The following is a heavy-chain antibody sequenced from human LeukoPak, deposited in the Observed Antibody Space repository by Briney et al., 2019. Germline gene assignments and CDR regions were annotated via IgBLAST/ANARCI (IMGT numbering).Heavy chain of an antibody. CDR3: ARGRTADIVVVPAAIPEELDY. V-gene: IGHV1-8*03. Sequence: AASVKVSCKASGYTFTSYDINWVRQATGQGLEWMGWMNPNSGNTGYAQKFQGRVTITRNTSISTAYMELSSLRSEDAAVYCCARGRTADIVVVPAAIPEELDYWGQGTLVTVSS. CDR1: GYTFTSYD. J-gene: IGHJ4*02. CDR2: MNPNSGNT. D-gene: IGHD2-2*02.